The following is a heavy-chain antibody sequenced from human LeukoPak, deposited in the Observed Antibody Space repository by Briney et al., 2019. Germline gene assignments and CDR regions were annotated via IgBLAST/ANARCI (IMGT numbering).Heavy chain of an antibody. J-gene: IGHJ6*03. CDR1: GGSISSYY. Sequence: SETLSLTCTVSGGSISSYYWSWLRQPAGKGLEWIGRIYTSGSTNYNPSLKSRVTMSVDTSKNQFSLKLSSVTAADTAVYYCARDRRSSWYRGYYYYYMDVWGKGTTVTVSS. D-gene: IGHD6-13*01. CDR3: ARDRRSSWYRGYYYYYMDV. V-gene: IGHV4-4*07. CDR2: IYTSGST.